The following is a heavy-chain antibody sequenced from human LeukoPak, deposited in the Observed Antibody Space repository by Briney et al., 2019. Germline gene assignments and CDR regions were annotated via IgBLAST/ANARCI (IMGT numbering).Heavy chain of an antibody. J-gene: IGHJ4*02. V-gene: IGHV3-30*18. CDR1: GFTFSSYG. D-gene: IGHD3-22*01. CDR2: ISYDGSNK. CDR3: AKDQSWRISSGYPPDY. Sequence: PGGSLRLSCAASGFTFSSYGMHWVRQAPGKGLEWVAVISYDGSNKYYADSVKGRFTISRDNSKSTLYLQMNSLRAQDTAVYYCAKDQSWRISSGYPPDYWGQGTLVTVSS.